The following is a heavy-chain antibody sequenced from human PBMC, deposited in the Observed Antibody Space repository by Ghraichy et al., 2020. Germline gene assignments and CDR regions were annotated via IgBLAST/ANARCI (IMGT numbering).Heavy chain of an antibody. Sequence: SETLSLTCTVSGGSISSYYWSWIRQPPGKGLEWIGYIYYSGSTNYNPSLKSRVTISVDTSKNQFSLKLSSVTAADTAVYYCARDREIAYCGGDCYSGWFGAWGPGTLVTVSS. CDR3: ARDREIAYCGGDCYSGWFGA. CDR2: IYYSGST. D-gene: IGHD2-21*02. J-gene: IGHJ5*02. V-gene: IGHV4-59*01. CDR1: GGSISSYY.